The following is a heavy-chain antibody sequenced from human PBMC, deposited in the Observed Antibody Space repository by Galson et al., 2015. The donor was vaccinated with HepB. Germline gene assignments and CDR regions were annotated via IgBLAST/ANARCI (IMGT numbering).Heavy chain of an antibody. D-gene: IGHD5-24*01. CDR1: GFTFSSYW. J-gene: IGHJ4*02. Sequence: SLRLSCAASGFTFSSYWMSWVRQAPGKGLEWVANIKQDGSEKYYVDSVKGRFTISRDNAKNSLYLQMNSLRAEDTAVYYCASNPWEMATIYWGQGTLVTVSS. CDR2: IKQDGSEK. CDR3: ASNPWEMATIY. V-gene: IGHV3-7*03.